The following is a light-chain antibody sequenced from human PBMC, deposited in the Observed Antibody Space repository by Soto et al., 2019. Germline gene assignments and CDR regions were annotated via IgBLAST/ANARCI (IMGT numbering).Light chain of an antibody. Sequence: DIQMIQSPSSLSASVGDRVTITCQASQAIRNYLNWYQQKRGKAPKLLIYDASNLERWAPARFSAGESGIDFTFSISSLQPDDFATYYCQQYDHLPLTFGRGTKVDIK. V-gene: IGKV1-33*01. CDR2: DAS. CDR3: QQYDHLPLT. CDR1: QAIRNY. J-gene: IGKJ1*01.